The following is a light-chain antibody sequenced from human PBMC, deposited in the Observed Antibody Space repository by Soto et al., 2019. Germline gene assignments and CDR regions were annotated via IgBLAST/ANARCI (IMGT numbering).Light chain of an antibody. V-gene: IGKV1-5*01. Sequence: DIQMTQFPSTLSASVGDRVTITCRARQSVSNWVAWYQQKPGKAPRLLIYEASNMETEIPYNFSGGGSGTEFTLTINSLQPDDFATYYCQQFYKLPGTFGQGTKLEIK. J-gene: IGKJ2*01. CDR3: QQFYKLPGT. CDR2: EAS. CDR1: QSVSNW.